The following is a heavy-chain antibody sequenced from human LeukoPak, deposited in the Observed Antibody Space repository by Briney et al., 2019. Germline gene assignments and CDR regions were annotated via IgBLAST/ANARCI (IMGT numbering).Heavy chain of an antibody. V-gene: IGHV3-23*01. J-gene: IGHJ4*02. CDR1: GFTFSIYA. D-gene: IGHD1-14*01. CDR3: ARNWRIGPTAHDY. Sequence: PGGSLRLSCGASGFTFSIYALSWVRQAPGKGLEWVSSISGSGDNTYYADSVKGRFTISRDNAKNSLYLQMNSLRAEDTALYYCARNWRIGPTAHDYWGQGTLVTVSS. CDR2: ISGSGDNT.